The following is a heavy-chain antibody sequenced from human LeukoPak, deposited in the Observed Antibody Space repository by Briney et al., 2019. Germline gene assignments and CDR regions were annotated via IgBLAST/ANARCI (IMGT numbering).Heavy chain of an antibody. V-gene: IGHV1-3*01. Sequence: ASVTVSCKASGYTFTIYPMHWVRLGPGQRLERVGWINAGNGNTKYSQKFQGRVTITRDTSASTACMELSSLRSEDTAVYYCARLRRIVGATGNWYFDYWGQGTLVTVSS. CDR1: GYTFTIYP. D-gene: IGHD1-26*01. CDR3: ARLRRIVGATGNWYFDY. J-gene: IGHJ4*02. CDR2: INAGNGNT.